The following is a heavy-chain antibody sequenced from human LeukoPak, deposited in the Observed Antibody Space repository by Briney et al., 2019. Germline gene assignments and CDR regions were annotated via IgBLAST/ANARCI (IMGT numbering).Heavy chain of an antibody. J-gene: IGHJ4*02. V-gene: IGHV4-59*01. Sequence: SETLSLTCTVSGGSISSYYWSWIRQPPGKGREGIGYIYYSWSTNYNPSLKSRVTISVDTSKNQFSLKLSSVTAADTAVYYCARTSGYCSSTSCYVRTYYFDYWGQGTLVTISS. CDR3: ARTSGYCSSTSCYVRTYYFDY. D-gene: IGHD2-2*01. CDR1: GGSISSYY. CDR2: IYYSWST.